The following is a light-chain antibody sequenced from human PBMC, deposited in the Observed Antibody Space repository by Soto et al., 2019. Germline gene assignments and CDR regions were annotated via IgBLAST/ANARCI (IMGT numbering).Light chain of an antibody. J-gene: IGKJ2*01. CDR1: QSVSSK. CDR3: QQYNIWPYT. V-gene: IGKV3-15*01. Sequence: EIVMTQSPATLSLSPGERVTLSCRASQSVSSKLAWYQQKPGQAPRLLIYGASIRATDIPARFSGSGSGTDFTLTISSLQSEDFAIYYCQQYNIWPYTFGQGTKLEIK. CDR2: GAS.